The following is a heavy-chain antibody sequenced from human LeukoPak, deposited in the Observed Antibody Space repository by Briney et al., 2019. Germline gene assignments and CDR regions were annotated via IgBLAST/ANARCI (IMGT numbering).Heavy chain of an antibody. CDR3: AALSGLDY. J-gene: IGHJ4*02. CDR1: GLTLSSHS. CDR2: ISPSGTDT. D-gene: IGHD2/OR15-2a*01. V-gene: IGHV3-21*06. Sequence: GGPLRLSCAASGLTLSSHSMNWVRKAPGKGLEWVSSISPSGTDTYYADSVKGRFTISRDNAKNSLYLVMNSLRVEDTAMYYCAALSGLDYWGQGSLVTVSS.